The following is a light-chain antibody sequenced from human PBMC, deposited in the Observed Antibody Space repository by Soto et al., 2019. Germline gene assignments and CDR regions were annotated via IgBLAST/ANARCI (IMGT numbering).Light chain of an antibody. CDR1: QSVSSSY. J-gene: IGKJ1*01. V-gene: IGKV3D-15*01. CDR2: DIF. CDR3: QQYNNWPPTWT. Sequence: EIVLTQSPGTLSLSPGERATASCRASQSVSSSYSAWYQQKPGQAPRLVIYDIFTRATGVPTRISGSGSGTEFTLTISSLQSEDFAVYYCQQYNNWPPTWTFGQGTKVDIK.